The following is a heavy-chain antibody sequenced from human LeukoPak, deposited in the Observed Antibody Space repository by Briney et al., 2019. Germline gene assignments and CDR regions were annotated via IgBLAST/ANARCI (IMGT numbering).Heavy chain of an antibody. Sequence: SETLSLTCAVYGGSFTGYYWRWIRQPPGQGLEWIGEINHSGSTKYNPSLKSRVTISVDTSKNQFSLKLSSVTAADTAVYYCARGPCSSTSCYVDYWGQGTLVTVSS. CDR2: INHSGST. D-gene: IGHD2-2*01. J-gene: IGHJ4*02. CDR1: GGSFTGYY. V-gene: IGHV4-34*01. CDR3: ARGPCSSTSCYVDY.